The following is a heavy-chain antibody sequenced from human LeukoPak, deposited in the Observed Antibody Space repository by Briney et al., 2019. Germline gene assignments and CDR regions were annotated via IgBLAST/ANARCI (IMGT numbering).Heavy chain of an antibody. CDR2: ISGSGGST. D-gene: IGHD3-22*01. CDR1: GFTFSSYA. V-gene: IGHV3-23*01. Sequence: GGSLRLSCAASGFTFSSYAMSWVRQAPGKGLEWVSAISGSGGSTYYADSVKGRFTISRDNSKNTLYLQMNSLRAEDTAVYYCAKRHYYDSSGYSRGYFDYWGQGTLVTVSS. J-gene: IGHJ4*02. CDR3: AKRHYYDSSGYSRGYFDY.